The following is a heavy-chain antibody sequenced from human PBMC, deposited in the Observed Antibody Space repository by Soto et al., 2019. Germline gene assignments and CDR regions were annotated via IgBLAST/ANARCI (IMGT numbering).Heavy chain of an antibody. CDR2: INPNGGST. CDR3: SRGLGSGDY. CDR1: GYTFTSYY. Sequence: QVQLVQSGAEVKNPGASVTDSCRASGYTFTSYYIHWVRQAPGQGLEWMAIINPNGGSTNYAQRFKGRVTVTRDTSTSIVYMELGSLRSEDTAVYYCSRGLGSGDYWGQVTLVSVSS. V-gene: IGHV1-46*03. D-gene: IGHD3-10*01. J-gene: IGHJ4*02.